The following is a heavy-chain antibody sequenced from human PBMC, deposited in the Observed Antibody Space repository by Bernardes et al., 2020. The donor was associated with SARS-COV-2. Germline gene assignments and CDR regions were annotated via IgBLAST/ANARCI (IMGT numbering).Heavy chain of an antibody. D-gene: IGHD3-10*01. CDR1: GFTFSSYA. CDR3: AKSGSDKEFYYYYGMDV. J-gene: IGHJ6*02. CDR2: ISRNGELT. V-gene: IGHV3-64*04. Sequence: GSLRLSCSASGFTFSSYAMHWVRQAPGKGLEYVSIISRNGELTYYADSVKGRFTISRDNSKNTLYLQMNSLRAEDTAVYYCAKSGSDKEFYYYYGMDVWGQGTTVTVS.